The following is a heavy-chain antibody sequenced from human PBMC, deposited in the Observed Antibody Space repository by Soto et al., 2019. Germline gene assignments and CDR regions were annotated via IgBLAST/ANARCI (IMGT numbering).Heavy chain of an antibody. Sequence: QVQLVESGGGVVQPGRSLRLSCAASGFTFSSYAMHWVRQAPGKGLEWVAVISYDGSNKYYADSVKGRFTISRDNSKNSLYLPMNSLRAEDTAVYYCARAYDYYYYGMDVCGQGTTVTVSS. J-gene: IGHJ6*02. D-gene: IGHD2-8*01. CDR2: ISYDGSNK. CDR3: ARAYDYYYYGMDV. V-gene: IGHV3-30-3*01. CDR1: GFTFSSYA.